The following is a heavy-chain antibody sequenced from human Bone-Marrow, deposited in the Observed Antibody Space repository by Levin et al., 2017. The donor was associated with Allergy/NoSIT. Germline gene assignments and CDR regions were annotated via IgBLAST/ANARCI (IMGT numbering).Heavy chain of an antibody. CDR2: ISYDGSNK. V-gene: IGHV3-30-3*01. CDR1: GFTFRSYA. J-gene: IGHJ6*02. D-gene: IGHD6-13*01. CDR3: ARDTFAGSKYYYYGMDV. Sequence: LSLTCAASGFTFRSYAMHWVRQAPGKGLEWVAVISYDGSNKYYADSVKGRFTISRDNSKNTLYLQMNSLRAEDTAVYYCARDTFAGSKYYYYGMDVWGQGTTVTVSS.